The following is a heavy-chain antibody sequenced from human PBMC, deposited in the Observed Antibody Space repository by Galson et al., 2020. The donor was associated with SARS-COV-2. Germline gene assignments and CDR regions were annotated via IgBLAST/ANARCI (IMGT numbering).Heavy chain of an antibody. D-gene: IGHD5-18*01. CDR2: ISYDGSNK. CDR3: ARDRGYSYGETLLDY. CDR1: GFTFSSYG. J-gene: IGHJ4*02. Sequence: GESLKISCAASGFTFSSYGMHWVRQAPGKGLEWVAVISYDGSNKYYADSVKGRFTISRDNSKNTLDLQMNSLRAEDTAVYYCARDRGYSYGETLLDYWGQGTLVTVSS. V-gene: IGHV3-30*03.